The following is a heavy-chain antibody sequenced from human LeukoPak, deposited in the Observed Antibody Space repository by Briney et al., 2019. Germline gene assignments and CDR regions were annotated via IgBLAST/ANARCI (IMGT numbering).Heavy chain of an antibody. D-gene: IGHD4-23*01. CDR3: AKGGNTPY. CDR2: ISWNSGSI. Sequence: PGGSLRLSCAASGFTFDDYAMHWVRQAPGKGLEWVSGISWNSGSIGYADSVKGRFTISRDNAKNSLYLQMNSLRAEDTALYYCAKGGNTPYWGQGTLVTVSS. J-gene: IGHJ4*02. CDR1: GFTFDDYA. V-gene: IGHV3-9*01.